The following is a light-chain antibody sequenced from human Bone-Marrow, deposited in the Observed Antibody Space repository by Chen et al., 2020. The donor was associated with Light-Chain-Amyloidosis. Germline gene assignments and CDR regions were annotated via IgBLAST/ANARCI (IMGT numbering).Light chain of an antibody. V-gene: IGKV1-9*01. Sequence: DIQLPQSPSFLSASVGDRVTITCRASQGISNQLAWYQSKPGKAPKLLIYFASTLESGVPSRFSGSGSGTEFTLTSSSLQPEDFATFYCQQIHGYPITYGGGTKVEI. J-gene: IGKJ4*01. CDR3: QQIHGYPIT. CDR1: QGISNQ. CDR2: FAS.